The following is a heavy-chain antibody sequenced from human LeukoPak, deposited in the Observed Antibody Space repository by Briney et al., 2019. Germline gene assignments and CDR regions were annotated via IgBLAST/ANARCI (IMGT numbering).Heavy chain of an antibody. D-gene: IGHD1-14*01. CDR2: INQDGSEK. J-gene: IGHJ4*02. CDR3: ARNQRRLDY. Sequence: GGSLRLSCAASGFTFSNYWMNWVRQAPGEGLEWVANINQDGSEKYFVDSVKGRFTISRDNAKDSLFLLMNSLRAEDTAVYYCARNQRRLDYWGQGTLVTVSS. V-gene: IGHV3-7*01. CDR1: GFTFSNYW.